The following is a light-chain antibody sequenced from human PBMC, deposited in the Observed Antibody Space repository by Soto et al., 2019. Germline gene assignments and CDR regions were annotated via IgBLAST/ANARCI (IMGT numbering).Light chain of an antibody. V-gene: IGLV1-40*01. CDR1: SSNIGAGYD. CDR2: GNT. J-gene: IGLJ3*02. Sequence: QSVLTQPPSMSGAPGQRVTISCTGSSSNIGAGYDVHWYQLLPGTAPKLLIYGNTNRPSGVPDRFSGSKSGTSASLANTGLRAEDEADYYCQSHDSSLNSWVFGGGTKVTVL. CDR3: QSHDSSLNSWV.